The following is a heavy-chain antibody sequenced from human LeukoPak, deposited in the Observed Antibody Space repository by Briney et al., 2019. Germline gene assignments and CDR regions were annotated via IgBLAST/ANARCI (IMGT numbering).Heavy chain of an antibody. D-gene: IGHD3-16*01. V-gene: IGHV3-30*03. CDR3: ARDGD. CDR2: ISYDGSKK. CDR1: EFTFASYG. Sequence: GGSLRLSCAATEFTFASYGMHWVRQPPGKGLEWVAVISYDGSKKNYADFVKGRFTISRDNSKNTLDLQMNSLRAEDTAVYYCARDGDWGQGTLVTVSS. J-gene: IGHJ4*02.